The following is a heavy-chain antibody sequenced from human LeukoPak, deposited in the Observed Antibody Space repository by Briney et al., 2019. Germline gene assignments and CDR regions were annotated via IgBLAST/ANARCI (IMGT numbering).Heavy chain of an antibody. Sequence: PGRSLRLSCAASGFTFSSYGMHWVRQAPGKGLEWVAVISFDGSNKYYADSVKGRFTISRDNSKNTLYLQMNSLRAEDTAVYYCAKGTGYRSGGSCYYGVDYWGQGTLVTVSS. CDR2: ISFDGSNK. D-gene: IGHD2-15*01. CDR3: AKGTGYRSGGSCYYGVDY. V-gene: IGHV3-30*18. J-gene: IGHJ4*02. CDR1: GFTFSSYG.